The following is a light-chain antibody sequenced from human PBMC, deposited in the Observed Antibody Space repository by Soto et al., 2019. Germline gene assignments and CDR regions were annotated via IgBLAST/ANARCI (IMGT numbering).Light chain of an antibody. Sequence: DIQMTQSPSSLSASIGDRVTITCRASQTIGRYLNWYQQKAGKAPNLLIYTASSLQCGVPSRLSGSGSGTHFTLTISSLQPEDVATYYFQQGHSVPRTFGQGTRVEMK. CDR3: QQGHSVPRT. V-gene: IGKV1-39*01. CDR1: QTIGRY. J-gene: IGKJ2*01. CDR2: TAS.